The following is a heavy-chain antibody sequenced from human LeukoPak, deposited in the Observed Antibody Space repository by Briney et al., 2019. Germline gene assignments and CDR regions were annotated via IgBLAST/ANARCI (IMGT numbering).Heavy chain of an antibody. CDR2: ISWNSGSI. Sequence: GGSLRLSCAASGFNFDDYAMHWVRQAPGKGLEWVSGISWNSGSIGYADSVKGRFTISRDNAKNSLYLQMNSLRAEDTAVYYCAREKDIVATITGGRDSPMDVWGKGTTVTVSS. V-gene: IGHV3-9*01. CDR1: GFNFDDYA. J-gene: IGHJ6*04. D-gene: IGHD5-12*01. CDR3: AREKDIVATITGGRDSPMDV.